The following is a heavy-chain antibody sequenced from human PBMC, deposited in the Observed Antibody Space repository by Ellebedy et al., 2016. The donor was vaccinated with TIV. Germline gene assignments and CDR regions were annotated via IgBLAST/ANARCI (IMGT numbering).Heavy chain of an antibody. D-gene: IGHD3-10*01. Sequence: GGSLRLXXAASGFTFDDYAMHWVRQGPGKGLEWVSGISWNSGSIGYADSVKGRFTISRDNSKNTLYLQMNSLRAEDTAVYYCAASPMMGSEYWGQGTLVTVSS. J-gene: IGHJ4*02. CDR2: ISWNSGSI. CDR3: AASPMMGSEY. V-gene: IGHV3-9*01. CDR1: GFTFDDYA.